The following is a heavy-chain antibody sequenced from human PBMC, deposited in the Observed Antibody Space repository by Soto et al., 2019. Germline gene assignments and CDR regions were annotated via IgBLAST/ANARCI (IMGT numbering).Heavy chain of an antibody. Sequence: QVPLVQSGAEVKKPGSSVKVSCKASGGTFSSYAISWVRQAPGQGLEWMGGIIPIFGTANYAQKFQGRVTITADESTSTAYMELSSLRSEDTAVYYCARGATVTTFPYYYYGMDVWGQGTTVTVSS. J-gene: IGHJ6*02. CDR2: IIPIFGTA. D-gene: IGHD4-17*01. V-gene: IGHV1-69*01. CDR1: GGTFSSYA. CDR3: ARGATVTTFPYYYYGMDV.